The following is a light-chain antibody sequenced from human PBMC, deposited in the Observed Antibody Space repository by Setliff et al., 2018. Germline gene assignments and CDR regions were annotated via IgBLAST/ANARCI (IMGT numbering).Light chain of an antibody. CDR2: EVN. V-gene: IGLV2-23*02. J-gene: IGLJ3*02. CDR1: SSDVGSYHL. CDR3: CSYVTGGTLA. Sequence: QSALAQPASVSGSPGQSTTISCAGTSSDVGSYHLVSWYQQHPGKAPKLMIYEVNNRPSGVSNRFSGSKSGNTASLTISGLQAEDEGDYYCCSYVTGGTLAFGGGTKVTVL.